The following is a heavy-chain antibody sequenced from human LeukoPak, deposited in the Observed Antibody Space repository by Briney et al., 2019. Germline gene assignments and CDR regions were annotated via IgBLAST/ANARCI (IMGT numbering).Heavy chain of an antibody. V-gene: IGHV4-34*01. CDR2: INHSGST. CDR1: GFTFSSYA. Sequence: GSLRLSCAASGFTFSSYAMSWIRQPPGKGLEWIGEINHSGSTNYNPSLKSRVTISVDTSKNQFSLKLSSVTAADTAVYYCARGTSGYSGYDQPPYFDYWGQGTLVTVSS. D-gene: IGHD5-12*01. CDR3: ARGTSGYSGYDQPPYFDY. J-gene: IGHJ4*02.